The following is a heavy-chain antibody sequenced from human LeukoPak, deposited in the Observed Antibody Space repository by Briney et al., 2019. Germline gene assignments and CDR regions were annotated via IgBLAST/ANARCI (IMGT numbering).Heavy chain of an antibody. D-gene: IGHD4-17*01. CDR3: ARGFGFRTPTTVTTLAY. V-gene: IGHV1-18*01. J-gene: IGHJ4*02. CDR1: GYTFTSYG. CDR2: ISAYNGNT. Sequence: ASVKVSCKASGYTFTSYGISWVRQAPGQGLEWMGWISAYNGNTNYAQKLQGRVTMTTDTSTSTAYMELRGLRSDDTAVYYCARGFGFRTPTTVTTLAYWGQGTLVTVSS.